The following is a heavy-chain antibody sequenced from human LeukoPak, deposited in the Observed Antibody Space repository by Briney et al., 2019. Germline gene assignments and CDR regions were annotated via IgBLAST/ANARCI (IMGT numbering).Heavy chain of an antibody. J-gene: IGHJ2*01. Sequence: SQTLSLTCAIPGDSVSSNSAAWNWIRQSPSRGLEWLGRTFYRSKWYNDYAISVKSRIIIKPDTSKNQFSLQLNSVTPEDTAVYYCARARRLGTPHFDLWGRGTLVTVSS. V-gene: IGHV6-1*01. CDR1: GDSVSSNSAA. CDR3: ARARRLGTPHFDL. D-gene: IGHD7-27*01. CDR2: TFYRSKWYN.